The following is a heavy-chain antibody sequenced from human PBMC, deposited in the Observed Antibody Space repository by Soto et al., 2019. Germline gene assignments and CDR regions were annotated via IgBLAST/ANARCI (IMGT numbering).Heavy chain of an antibody. V-gene: IGHV3-30*13. J-gene: IGHJ6*02. CDR3: VRRTTVSYYAVDV. D-gene: IGHD1-1*01. CDR1: GFTFGSYE. CDR2: TSYDGGSS. Sequence: PGGSLRLSCVGSGFTFGSYEMHWVRQAPGKGLEWVPFTSYDGGSSTYADSVKGRFTMSRDNSKSWMFLQMNSLRTEDTAVYYCVRRTTVSYYAVDVWGQGTTVTVSS.